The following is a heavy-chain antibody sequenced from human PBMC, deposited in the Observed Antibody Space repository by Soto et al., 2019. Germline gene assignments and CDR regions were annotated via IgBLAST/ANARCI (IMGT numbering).Heavy chain of an antibody. Sequence: ASVKVSCKASGYTFTSYFIHWVRQAPGQGLEWMGRINPSNGQTTHTQKFQGRVTMTTDTSTSTAYMELRSLRSDDTAVYYCARVDYGDYSEYDYWGQGTLVTVSS. CDR1: GYTFTSYF. CDR3: ARVDYGDYSEYDY. J-gene: IGHJ4*02. D-gene: IGHD4-17*01. V-gene: IGHV1-46*01. CDR2: INPSNGQT.